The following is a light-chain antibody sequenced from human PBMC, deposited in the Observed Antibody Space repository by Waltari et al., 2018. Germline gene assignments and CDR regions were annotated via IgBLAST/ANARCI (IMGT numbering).Light chain of an antibody. Sequence: QSALTQPASMSGSPGQSTTIPCTRTTIDNAGYDFIPWYQHHPAKSPSLIIFYVPLPPSRVSLRFSGSKSGNTASLSISGLQADDEADYFCSSYTDINIALIFGGGTKVTVL. CDR2: YVP. CDR1: TIDNAGYDF. CDR3: SSYTDINIALI. J-gene: IGLJ2*01. V-gene: IGLV2-14*03.